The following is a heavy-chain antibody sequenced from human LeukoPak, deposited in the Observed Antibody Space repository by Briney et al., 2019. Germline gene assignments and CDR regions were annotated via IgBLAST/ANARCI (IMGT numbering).Heavy chain of an antibody. CDR2: SSGNNGNT. V-gene: IGHV1-18*01. Sequence: ASVKVSCKASGYTFSDYSISWVRQAPGQGLEWMGRSSGNNGNTKYAQNFQDRVTMTIDTSTSTAYMEVRSLTSDDTAVYYCARGQNVLTGYYKVWDQDVFDIWGQGTMVTVSS. CDR3: ARGQNVLTGYYKVWDQDVFDI. J-gene: IGHJ3*02. D-gene: IGHD3-9*01. CDR1: GYTFSDYS.